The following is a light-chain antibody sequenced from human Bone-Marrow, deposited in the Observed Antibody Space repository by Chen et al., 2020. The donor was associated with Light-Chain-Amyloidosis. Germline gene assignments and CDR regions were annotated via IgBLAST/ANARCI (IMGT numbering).Light chain of an antibody. CDR1: DLPTKY. CDR3: QSAASGGTYEVI. J-gene: IGLJ2*01. V-gene: IGLV3-25*03. CDR2: RDT. Sequence: SYELTQPPSVSVSPGQTARSTGSGDDLPTKYAYWYQQKPGQAPVLVIHRDTERPSGISERFSGSSSGTTAALTISGVQAEDEADYHCQSAASGGTYEVIFGVGTKLTVL.